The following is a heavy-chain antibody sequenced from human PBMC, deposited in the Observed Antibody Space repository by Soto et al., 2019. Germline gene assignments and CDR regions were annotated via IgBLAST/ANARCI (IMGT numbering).Heavy chain of an antibody. CDR1: GYTFTSYD. V-gene: IGHV1-8*01. CDR2: MNPNSGNT. Sequence: GASVKVSCKASGYTFTSYDINWGRQATGQGLEWMGWMNPNSGNTGYAQKFQGRVTMTRNTSISTAYMELSSLRSEDTAVYYCARGVIYCSGGSCYPYKDVWGKGTTVTVSS. J-gene: IGHJ6*03. CDR3: ARGVIYCSGGSCYPYKDV. D-gene: IGHD2-15*01.